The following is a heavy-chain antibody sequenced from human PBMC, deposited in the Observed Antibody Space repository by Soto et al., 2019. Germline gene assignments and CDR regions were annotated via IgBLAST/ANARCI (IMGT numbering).Heavy chain of an antibody. J-gene: IGHJ4*02. V-gene: IGHV4-34*01. D-gene: IGHD2-15*01. CDR3: ARGSGLSVVVAATGGYFDY. CDR1: GGSFSGYY. CDR2: INHSGST. Sequence: PSETLSLTCAVYGGSFSGYYWSWIRQPPGKGLEWIGEINHSGSTNYNPSLKSRVTISVDTSKNQFSLKLSSVTAADTAVYYCARGSGLSVVVAATGGYFDYWGQGTLVTVSS.